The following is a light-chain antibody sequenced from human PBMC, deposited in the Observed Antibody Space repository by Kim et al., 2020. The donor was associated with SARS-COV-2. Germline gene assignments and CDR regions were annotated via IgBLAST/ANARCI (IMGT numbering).Light chain of an antibody. CDR2: RDS. Sequence: VSVALGQTARIACGGNNIGSKNVHWYQQKPGQAPVLVIYRDSNRPSGIPGRFSGSNSGNTATLTISRAQAGDEADYYCQVWDSSVVFGGGTKLTVL. V-gene: IGLV3-9*01. CDR1: NIGSKN. CDR3: QVWDSSVV. J-gene: IGLJ2*01.